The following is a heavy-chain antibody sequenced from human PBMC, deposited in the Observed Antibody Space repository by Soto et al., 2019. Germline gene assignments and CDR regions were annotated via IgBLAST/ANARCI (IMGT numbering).Heavy chain of an antibody. CDR2: ISNSGSFI. V-gene: IGHV3-11*01. D-gene: IGHD6-19*01. J-gene: IGHJ4*02. CDR3: ARDKYSNGWHPFDY. CDR1: GFSFSDHY. Sequence: GGSLRLSCAASGFSFSDHYMSWIRQAPGKGLEWISYISNSGSFIYYADSVKGRFTISRDNAKNSLSLQMTSLRADDTAVYYCARDKYSNGWHPFDYWGQGTLVTVSS.